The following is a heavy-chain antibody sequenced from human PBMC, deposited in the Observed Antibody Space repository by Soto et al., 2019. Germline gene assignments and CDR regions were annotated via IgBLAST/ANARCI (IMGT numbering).Heavy chain of an antibody. CDR3: XXXXXXFDY. CDR1: GFSFEIYW. CDR2: ISPXXSXE. J-gene: IGHJ4*02. V-gene: IGHV3-7*01. Sequence: EVHLVESGGGLVQPGGSLRLSCAASGFSFEIYWMAWVRQAPGKGLEWVANISPXXSXEYYLDSVKGRFTISRDNAKXXXXXXXXXXXXXXXXXXXXXXXXXXFDYWGQGTPVTVSS.